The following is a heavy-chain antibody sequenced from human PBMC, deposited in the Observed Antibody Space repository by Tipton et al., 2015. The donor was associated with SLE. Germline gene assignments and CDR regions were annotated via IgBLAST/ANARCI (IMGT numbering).Heavy chain of an antibody. D-gene: IGHD1-26*01. V-gene: IGHV3-20*04. CDR1: GFTFDDYG. J-gene: IGHJ3*02. CDR2: INWNGGST. Sequence: GSLRLSCAASGFTFDDYGMSWVRQAPGKGLEWVSGINWNGGSTGYADSVKGRFTISRDNAKNSLYLQMNSLRAEDTALYYCARSLMVGPTPHAFDIWGQGTMVTVSS. CDR3: ARSLMVGPTPHAFDI.